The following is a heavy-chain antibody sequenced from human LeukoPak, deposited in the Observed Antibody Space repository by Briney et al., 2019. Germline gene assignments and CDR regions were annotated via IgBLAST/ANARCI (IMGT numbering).Heavy chain of an antibody. CDR2: INPNSGNT. V-gene: IGHV1-8*02. Sequence: ASVKVSCKASGYTFTGYYMHWVRQAPGQGLEWMGWINPNSGNTGYAQKFQGRVTMTRNTSISTAYMELSSLRSEDTAVYYCARAWDYYDSSGYYDLWGQGTLVTVSS. J-gene: IGHJ5*02. D-gene: IGHD3-22*01. CDR1: GYTFTGYY. CDR3: ARAWDYYDSSGYYDL.